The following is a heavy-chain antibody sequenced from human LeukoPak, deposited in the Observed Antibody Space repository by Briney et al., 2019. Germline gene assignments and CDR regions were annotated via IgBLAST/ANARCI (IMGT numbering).Heavy chain of an antibody. CDR1: GFTFSSYG. CDR3: AKDSATWGDAFDI. V-gene: IGHV3-23*01. Sequence: GGSLRLSCAASGFTFSSYGMSWVRQAPGKGLEWVSRISGNGGSTYYADSVKGRFTISRDNSKNTLYLQMNSLRAEDTAVYYCAKDSATWGDAFDIWGQGKMVTVSS. CDR2: ISGNGGST. D-gene: IGHD3-16*01. J-gene: IGHJ3*02.